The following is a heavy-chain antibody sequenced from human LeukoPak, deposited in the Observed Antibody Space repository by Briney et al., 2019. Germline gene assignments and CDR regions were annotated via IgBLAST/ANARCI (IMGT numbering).Heavy chain of an antibody. D-gene: IGHD1-26*01. J-gene: IGHJ4*02. V-gene: IGHV4-39*01. CDR1: GVSISSSGYY. CDR2: IYYRGST. CDR3: VRNVVGGNDY. Sequence: PSETLSLTCTVSGVSISSSGYYWGWLRQPPGKGLEWIGGIYYRGSTYYNPSLKSRVTICVGTSKNQISRKLSSVTDADTAVYEGVRNVVGGNDYWGQGTLVTVSS.